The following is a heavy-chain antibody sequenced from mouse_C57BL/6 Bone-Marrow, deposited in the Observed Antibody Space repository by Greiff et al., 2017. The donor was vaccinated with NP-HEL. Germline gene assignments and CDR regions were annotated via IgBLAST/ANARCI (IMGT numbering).Heavy chain of an antibody. CDR1: GFTFSDAW. CDR2: IRNKANNHAT. J-gene: IGHJ1*03. CDR3: TRPEITTVVATWYFDV. Sequence: EVKLVESGGGLVQPGGSMKLSCAASGFTFSDAWMDWVRQSPEKGLEWVAEIRNKANNHATYYAESVKGRFTISRDDSKSSVYLQMNSLRAEDTGIYYCTRPEITTVVATWYFDVWGTGTTVTVSS. D-gene: IGHD1-1*01. V-gene: IGHV6-6*01.